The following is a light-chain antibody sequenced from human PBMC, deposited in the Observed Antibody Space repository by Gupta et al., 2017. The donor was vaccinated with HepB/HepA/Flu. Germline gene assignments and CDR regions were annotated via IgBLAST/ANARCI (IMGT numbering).Light chain of an antibody. CDR1: QSLLHSNGYNY. J-gene: IGKJ4*01. CDR2: FGS. V-gene: IGKV2-28*01. Sequence: DIVMTQSPLSLPVTPGEQASISCRSSQSLLHSNGYNYLNWYLQKPGQSPQLLIYFGSNLASGVPYRFSGSGSGTDFTLKISRVEAEDVGVYYCMQALQTPLTFGGGTKVEIK. CDR3: MQALQTPLT.